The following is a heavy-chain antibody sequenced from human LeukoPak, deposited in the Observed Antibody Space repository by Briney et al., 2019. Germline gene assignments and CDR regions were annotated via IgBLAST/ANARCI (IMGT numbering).Heavy chain of an antibody. CDR2: IIPILGIA. V-gene: IGHV1-69*04. CDR3: ARAPDTAMDYYYYYGMDV. Sequence: ASMKFSCKASGGTFSSYAISWVRQAPGQGLEWMGRIIPILGIANYAQKFQGRVTITADKSTSTAYMELSSLRSEDTAVYYCARAPDTAMDYYYYYGMDVWGQGTTVTVSS. D-gene: IGHD5-18*01. CDR1: GGTFSSYA. J-gene: IGHJ6*02.